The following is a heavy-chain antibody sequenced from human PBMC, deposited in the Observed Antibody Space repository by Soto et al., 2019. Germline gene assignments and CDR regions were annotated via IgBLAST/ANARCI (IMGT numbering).Heavy chain of an antibody. Sequence: SETLSLTCAVYGGSFSGYYWSWIRQPPGKGLEWIGEINHSGSTNYNPSLKSRVTISVDTSKKQFSLKLSSVTAADTAVYYCARAPAGATPGFDYWGQGTLVTVSS. J-gene: IGHJ4*02. D-gene: IGHD1-26*01. CDR2: INHSGST. CDR3: ARAPAGATPGFDY. CDR1: GGSFSGYY. V-gene: IGHV4-34*01.